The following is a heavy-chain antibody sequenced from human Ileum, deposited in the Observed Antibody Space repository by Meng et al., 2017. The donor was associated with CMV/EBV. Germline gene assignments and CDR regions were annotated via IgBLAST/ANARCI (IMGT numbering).Heavy chain of an antibody. Sequence: SVKVSCKASGGTFSSHPISWVRQAPGQGLEWMGGITPVYYSTNYAQKFQGRITIIMDESATTVYMELSRLTSDDTAVYYCARGYSRSSRGWFDPWGQGTRVTGSS. J-gene: IGHJ5*02. CDR1: GGTFSSHP. V-gene: IGHV1-69*05. D-gene: IGHD6-6*01. CDR3: ARGYSRSSRGWFDP. CDR2: ITPVYYST.